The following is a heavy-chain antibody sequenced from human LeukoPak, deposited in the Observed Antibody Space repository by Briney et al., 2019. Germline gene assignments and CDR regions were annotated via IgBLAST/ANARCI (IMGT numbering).Heavy chain of an antibody. Sequence: GASVKVSCKASGGTFSSYAISWVRQAPGQGLEWMGGIIPIFGTANYAQKFQGRVTITTDESTSTAYMELSSLRSEDTAVYYCARVPISSGGYYYYYYMDVWGKGTTVTVSS. CDR2: IIPIFGTA. CDR1: GGTFSSYA. J-gene: IGHJ6*03. D-gene: IGHD3-10*01. V-gene: IGHV1-69*05. CDR3: ARVPISSGGYYYYYYMDV.